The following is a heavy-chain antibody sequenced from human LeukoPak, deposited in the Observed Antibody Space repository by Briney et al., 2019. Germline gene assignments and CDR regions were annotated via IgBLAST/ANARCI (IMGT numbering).Heavy chain of an antibody. Sequence: ASVKVSCKASGYTFTGYYMRWVRQAPGQGLEWMGWINPNSGGTNYAQKFQGRVTMTRDTSISTAYMELSRLRSDDTAVYYCARGIAVAGRVVDYWGQGTLVTVSS. CDR3: ARGIAVAGRVVDY. CDR2: INPNSGGT. J-gene: IGHJ4*02. D-gene: IGHD6-19*01. V-gene: IGHV1-2*02. CDR1: GYTFTGYY.